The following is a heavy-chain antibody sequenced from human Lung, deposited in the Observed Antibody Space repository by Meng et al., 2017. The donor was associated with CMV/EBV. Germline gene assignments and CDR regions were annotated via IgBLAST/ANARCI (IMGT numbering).Heavy chain of an antibody. D-gene: IGHD2/OR15-2a*01. CDR2: INPNSGGT. V-gene: IGHV1-2*02. J-gene: IGHJ4*02. CDR3: ARGGLSTALPEAPSSSSIDN. CDR1: GYTFTGYF. Sequence: ASVXVSCKASGYTFTGYFMHWVRQAPGQGLEWMGWINPNSGGTNYAQKFQGRVIMTWDTSISSAYMQLSRLTSNDTDVFYCARGGLSTALPEAPSSSSIDNWGQGTLVTVSS.